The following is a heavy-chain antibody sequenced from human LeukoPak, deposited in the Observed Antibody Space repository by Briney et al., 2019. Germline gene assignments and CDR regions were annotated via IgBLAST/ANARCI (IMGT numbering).Heavy chain of an antibody. CDR2: LYYSGST. J-gene: IGHJ3*02. CDR3: ARGPSEDGYNRDDAFDI. CDR1: GGSISSSSYY. V-gene: IGHV4-39*01. D-gene: IGHD5-24*01. Sequence: SETLSLTCTVSGGSISSSSYYWRWIRQPPGKGLEWIGSLYYSGSTYYNPSLKSRVTISVDTSKNQFSLKLSSVTAADTAVYYCARGPSEDGYNRDDAFDIWGQGTMVTVSS.